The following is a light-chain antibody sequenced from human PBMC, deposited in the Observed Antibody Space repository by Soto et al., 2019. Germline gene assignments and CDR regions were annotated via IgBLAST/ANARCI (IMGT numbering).Light chain of an antibody. CDR2: DAS. CDR3: QQRSNWPPIT. CDR1: QSVSSGY. Sequence: EIVLTQSPCTLSLSPGERSTFSCRASQSVSSGYLAWYQQKPGQAPRLLIYDASNRATGIPARFSGSGSGTDFTLTISSLEPEDFAVYYCQQRSNWPPITFGQGTRLEN. V-gene: IGKV3-11*01. J-gene: IGKJ5*01.